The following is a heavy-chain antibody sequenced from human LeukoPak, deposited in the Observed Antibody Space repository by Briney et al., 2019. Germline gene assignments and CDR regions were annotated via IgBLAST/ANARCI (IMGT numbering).Heavy chain of an antibody. CDR3: AKGPGVAATHLDY. CDR1: GFTFDDYA. CDR2: ISWNSGSI. J-gene: IGHJ4*02. D-gene: IGHD2-15*01. V-gene: IGHV3-9*01. Sequence: GGSLRLSCAASGFTFDDYAMHWVRQAPGKGLEWVSGISWNSGSIGYADSVKGRFTISRDNAKNSLYLQMNSLRAEDTALYYCAKGPGVAATHLDYWGQGTLVTVSS.